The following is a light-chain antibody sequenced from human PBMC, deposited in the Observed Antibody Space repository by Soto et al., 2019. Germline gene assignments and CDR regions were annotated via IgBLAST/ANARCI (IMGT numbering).Light chain of an antibody. V-gene: IGKV3-20*01. CDR3: QQYGSSPWA. J-gene: IGKJ1*01. CDR2: GAS. CDR1: ESVASSY. Sequence: EIVLTHSLGTLSLSPRERGTLSCRASESVASSYLAWYQQKPGQAPRLLIYGASSRATGIPDRFSGRGSGTDFTLTISRLEPEDFAVYYCQQYGSSPWAFGPGTKVDIK.